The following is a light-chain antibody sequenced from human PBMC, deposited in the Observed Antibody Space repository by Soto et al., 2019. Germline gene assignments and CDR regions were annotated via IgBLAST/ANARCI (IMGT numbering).Light chain of an antibody. CDR1: QSVSSSY. CDR2: GAS. Sequence: EIVLTQSPGTLSLSPAERATLSCRASQSVSSSYLARYQQKPGQAPRLLIYGASSRATGIPDRFSGSGSGTDFTLTISRLEPEDLAVSYCQQYGSSFGGGPMVEIK. V-gene: IGKV3-20*01. CDR3: QQYGSS. J-gene: IGKJ4*01.